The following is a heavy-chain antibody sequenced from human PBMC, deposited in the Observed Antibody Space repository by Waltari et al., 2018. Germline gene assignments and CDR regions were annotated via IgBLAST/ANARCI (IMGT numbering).Heavy chain of an antibody. V-gene: IGHV3-23*01. CDR3: AKDGPPGGYQLPWDYYYYYMDV. CDR1: GFTFSSYA. J-gene: IGHJ6*03. D-gene: IGHD2-2*01. CDR2: ISGSGGST. Sequence: EVQLLESGGGLVQPGGSLRLSCAASGFTFSSYAMSWVRQAPGKGLEWVSAISGSGGSTYYADSVKGRFTISRDNSKNTRYLQMNSLRAEDTAVYYCAKDGPPGGYQLPWDYYYYYMDVWGKGTTVTISS.